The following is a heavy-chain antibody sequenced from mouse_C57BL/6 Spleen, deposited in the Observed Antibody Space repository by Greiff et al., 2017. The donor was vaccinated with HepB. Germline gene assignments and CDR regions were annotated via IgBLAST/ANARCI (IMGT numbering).Heavy chain of an antibody. V-gene: IGHV1-61*01. CDR1: GYTFTSYW. CDR2: IYPSDSET. J-gene: IGHJ2*01. CDR3: ARRDYGNYGGD. Sequence: QVQLQQPGAELVRPGSSVKLSCKASGYTFTSYWMDWVKQRPGQGLEWIGNIYPSDSETHYNQKFKDKATLTVDKSSSTAYMQLSSLTSEDSAVSDSARRDYGNYGGDWGQGTTLTVSS. D-gene: IGHD2-1*01.